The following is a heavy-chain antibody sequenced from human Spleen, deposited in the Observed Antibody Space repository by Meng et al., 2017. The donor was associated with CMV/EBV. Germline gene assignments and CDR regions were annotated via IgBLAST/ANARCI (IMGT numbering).Heavy chain of an antibody. CDR1: DDSISSYY. J-gene: IGHJ4*02. Sequence: GSLRLSCTVSDDSISSYYWSWIRQPPGKGLEWIGYIYFSGSTNYNPSLKSRVTMSVDTSKNHFSLKLSSVTAADTAVYYCARGGLRYFDSSSLYYFDYWGQGTLVTVSS. CDR3: ARGGLRYFDSSSLYYFDY. V-gene: IGHV4-59*01. CDR2: IYFSGST. D-gene: IGHD3-9*01.